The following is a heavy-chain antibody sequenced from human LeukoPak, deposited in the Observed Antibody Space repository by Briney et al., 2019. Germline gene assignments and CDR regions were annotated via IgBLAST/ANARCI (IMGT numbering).Heavy chain of an antibody. CDR3: AKGTSREITFGGVIDY. CDR1: GFTFDDYA. V-gene: IGHV3-43D*03. CDR2: ISWDGGST. Sequence: QPGGSLRLSCAASGFTFDDYAMHWVRQAPGKGLEWVSLISWDGGSTYYADSVKGRFTIPRDNSKNSLYLQMNSLRAEDTALYYCAKGTSREITFGGVIDYWGQGTLVTVSS. J-gene: IGHJ4*02. D-gene: IGHD3-16*01.